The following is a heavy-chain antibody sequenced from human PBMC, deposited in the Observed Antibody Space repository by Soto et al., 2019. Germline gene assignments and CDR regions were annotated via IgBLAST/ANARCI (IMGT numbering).Heavy chain of an antibody. J-gene: IGHJ3*02. Sequence: QVQLQESGPGLVKPSETLSLTCTVSGGSISSYYWSWIRQPPGKGLEWIGYIYYSGSTNYNPSLKSRFTISVDTSKNQCSLKLSSVTAADTAVYYCARDDYGDYGGAFDIWGQGTMVTVSS. CDR3: ARDDYGDYGGAFDI. CDR1: GGSISSYY. V-gene: IGHV4-59*01. CDR2: IYYSGST. D-gene: IGHD4-17*01.